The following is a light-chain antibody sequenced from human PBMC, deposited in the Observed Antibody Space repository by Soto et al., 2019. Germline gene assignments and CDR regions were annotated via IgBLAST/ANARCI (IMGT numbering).Light chain of an antibody. CDR3: QSYDSSLSGSL. J-gene: IGLJ2*01. Sequence: QSVRTQPPSVSGAPGQRVAISCAGSSSNIGAGYDVNWYQQLPGTAPKLLIYTNTNRPSGVPDRISGSKSGTSASLAITGLQAEDEAEYYCQSYDSSLSGSLFGGGTKLTVL. CDR2: TNT. V-gene: IGLV1-40*01. CDR1: SSNIGAGYD.